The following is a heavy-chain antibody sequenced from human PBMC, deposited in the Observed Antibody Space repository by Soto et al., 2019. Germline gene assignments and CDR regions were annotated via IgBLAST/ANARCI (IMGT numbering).Heavy chain of an antibody. D-gene: IGHD3-10*01. CDR2: INTHNGNT. Sequence: QVQLEQSAPEVKKPGASVKVSCKASGYTFTTYGISWVRQAPGEGLEWLGWINTHNGNTNYAQNLQGRVFMTADTSTNTAYMELRSLRSDDTAIYYCTREGSAPYYCYAMDAWGQGTTVTVSS. CDR1: GYTFTTYG. CDR3: TREGSAPYYCYAMDA. J-gene: IGHJ6*02. V-gene: IGHV1-18*01.